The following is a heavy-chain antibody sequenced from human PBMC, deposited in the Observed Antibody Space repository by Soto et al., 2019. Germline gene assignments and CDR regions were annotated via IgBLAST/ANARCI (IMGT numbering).Heavy chain of an antibody. J-gene: IGHJ4*02. V-gene: IGHV1-2*02. CDR2: VNPHTGGT. Sequence: QVQLVQSGAEVKKPGASVKVSCKTSGYTFIGYYLNWVRQAPGQGLEWMGWVNPHTGGTHYAQKFDGRVTRTRDTSTNTAYMELSGLKFDDTATYFCARVMAYEQQLFPFDYWGRGTLVTVSS. CDR1: GYTFIGYY. D-gene: IGHD6-13*01. CDR3: ARVMAYEQQLFPFDY.